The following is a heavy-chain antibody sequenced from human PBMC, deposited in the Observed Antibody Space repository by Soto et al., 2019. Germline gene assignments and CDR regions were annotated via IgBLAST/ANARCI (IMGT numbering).Heavy chain of an antibody. CDR3: AKEGWGFYY. D-gene: IGHD7-27*01. J-gene: IGHJ4*02. V-gene: IGHV3-23*01. Sequence: EVQLLESGGALVQPGGYLSLSCAASGFTFSSYAMRWVRQAPGKGLECVYSISGSGGSKYYPDSLKGRFTISRDKSKNTLYLQMTSVRAEDTAVYYWAKEGWGFYYWGQGTVVTVSS. CDR1: GFTFSSYA. CDR2: ISGSGGSK.